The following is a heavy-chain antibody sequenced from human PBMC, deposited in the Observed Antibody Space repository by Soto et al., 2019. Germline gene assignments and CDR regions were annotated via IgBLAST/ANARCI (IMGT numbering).Heavy chain of an antibody. V-gene: IGHV4-38-2*02. CDR2: VYYSGST. Sequence: SETLSLTCTVSGYSISNGDYWGWIRQAPGKGLEWIGSVYYSGSTHYEPSLRGRIAISVDTLKNQFSLRLPSVTAADTAMYFCASGGRRYSSGWEYYYYGMDVWGQGTTVTVSS. CDR1: GYSISNGDY. D-gene: IGHD6-19*01. CDR3: ASGGRRYSSGWEYYYYGMDV. J-gene: IGHJ6*02.